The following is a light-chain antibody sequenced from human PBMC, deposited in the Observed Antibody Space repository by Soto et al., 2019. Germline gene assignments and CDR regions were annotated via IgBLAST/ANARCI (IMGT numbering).Light chain of an antibody. V-gene: IGLV2-11*01. Sequence: QSALTQPRSVSGSPGQSVIISCTGTSSDVGGYNYVSWYQQHPGKAPKLMIYDVSKRPSGVPDRFSGSKSGNTASLTISGLQAEDEADYYCCSYAGSYTHVVFGGGTKLTVL. CDR1: SSDVGGYNY. J-gene: IGLJ2*01. CDR2: DVS. CDR3: CSYAGSYTHVV.